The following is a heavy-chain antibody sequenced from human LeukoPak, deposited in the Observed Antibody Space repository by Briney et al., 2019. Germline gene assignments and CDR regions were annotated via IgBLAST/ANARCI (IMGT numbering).Heavy chain of an antibody. V-gene: IGHV3-66*01. CDR3: ARVGRGDTYGYVDY. J-gene: IGHJ4*02. CDR2: LYSGGNT. CDR1: GFTVSSNY. Sequence: GGSLRLSCAASGFTVSSNYMRGLRQTTGKGLARVSVLYSGGNTYYADSVKGRFTISRDNSKNMLLLQMNSLRAEDTAVYYCARVGRGDTYGYVDYWGQGTLVTVSS. D-gene: IGHD5-18*01.